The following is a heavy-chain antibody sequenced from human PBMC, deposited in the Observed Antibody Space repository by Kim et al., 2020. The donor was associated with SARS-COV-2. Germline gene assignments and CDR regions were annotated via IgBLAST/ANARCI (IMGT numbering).Heavy chain of an antibody. CDR1: GFTFSSYG. J-gene: IGHJ4*02. CDR2: IWYDGSNK. CDR3: ARDLYDSSGYYFHLGFIDY. D-gene: IGHD3-22*01. V-gene: IGHV3-33*01. Sequence: GGSLRLSCAASGFTFSSYGMHWVRQAPGKGLEWVAVIWYDGSNKYYADSVKGRFTISRDNSKNTLYLQMNSLRAEDTAVYYCARDLYDSSGYYFHLGFIDYWGQGTLVTVSS.